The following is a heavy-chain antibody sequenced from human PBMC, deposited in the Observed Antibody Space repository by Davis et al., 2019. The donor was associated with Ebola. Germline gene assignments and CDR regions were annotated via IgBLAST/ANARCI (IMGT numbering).Heavy chain of an antibody. CDR2: IRSYNDNT. Sequence: ASVKVSCKASGYSFTSYGITWVRQAPGKGLEWMGWIRSYNDNTKYGQNFQGRVTLTTDASTSTAYMELRSLRSDDTAVYYCARGGIYSSSPVYGLDVWGQGTPVTVSS. V-gene: IGHV1-18*01. D-gene: IGHD6-6*01. CDR1: GYSFTSYG. J-gene: IGHJ6*02. CDR3: ARGGIYSSSPVYGLDV.